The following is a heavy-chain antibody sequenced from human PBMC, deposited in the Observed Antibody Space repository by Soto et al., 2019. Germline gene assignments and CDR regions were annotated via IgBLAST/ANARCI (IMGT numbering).Heavy chain of an antibody. CDR2: ISGSGGST. CDR1: GFTFSSYA. V-gene: IGHV3-23*01. Sequence: GGSLRLSCAASGFTFSSYAMSWVRQAPGKELEWVSAISGSGGSTYYADSVKGRFTISRDNSKNTLYLQMNSLRAEDTAVYYCAKDKSPVVVAATIDYWGQGTLVTVSS. CDR3: AKDKSPVVVAATIDY. D-gene: IGHD2-15*01. J-gene: IGHJ4*02.